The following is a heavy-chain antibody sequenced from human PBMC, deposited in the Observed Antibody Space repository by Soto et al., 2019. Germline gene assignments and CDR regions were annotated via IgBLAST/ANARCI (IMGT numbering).Heavy chain of an antibody. CDR1: GGSIRSGTYY. Sequence: PWETLSLTCTVSGGSIRSGTYYWSWIRQPPGKGLEWIGYIYYSGSTYYNPSLKSRVTISVDTSKNQLSLKLDSVTAADTAVYFCERHSIWLLLSDYWGQGSLVTVSS. CDR2: IYYSGST. D-gene: IGHD3-22*01. V-gene: IGHV4-30-4*01. CDR3: ERHSIWLLLSDY. J-gene: IGHJ4*02.